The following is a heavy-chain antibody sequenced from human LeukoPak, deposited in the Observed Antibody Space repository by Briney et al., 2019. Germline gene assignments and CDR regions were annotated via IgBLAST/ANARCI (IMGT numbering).Heavy chain of an antibody. V-gene: IGHV1-3*03. CDR2: INAGNGNT. D-gene: IGHD5-18*01. J-gene: IGHJ4*02. Sequence: ASVKVSCKASGYTFTSYAMHWVRQAPGQRLEWMGWINAGNGNTKYSQEFQGRVTITRDTSASTAYMELSSLRSEDMAVYYCARRYSYGAPFDYWGQGTLVTVSS. CDR3: ARRYSYGAPFDY. CDR1: GYTFTSYA.